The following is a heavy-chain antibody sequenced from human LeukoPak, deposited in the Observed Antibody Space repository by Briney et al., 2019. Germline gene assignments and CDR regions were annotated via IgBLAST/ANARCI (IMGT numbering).Heavy chain of an antibody. V-gene: IGHV4-61*02. CDR2: IYTSGST. D-gene: IGHD1-26*01. CDR3: ATSSGNYYY. J-gene: IGHJ4*02. CDR1: GGPISSGSYY. Sequence: ASETLSLTCTVSGGPISSGSYYWSWIRQPAGKGLEWIGRIYTSGSTNYNPSLKSRVTISVDTSKNQFSLKLSSVTAADTAVYYCATSSGNYYYWGQGTPVTVSS.